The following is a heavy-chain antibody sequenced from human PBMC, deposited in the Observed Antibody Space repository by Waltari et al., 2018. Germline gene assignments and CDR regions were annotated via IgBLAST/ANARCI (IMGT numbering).Heavy chain of an antibody. CDR1: GGSFNDYA. D-gene: IGHD7-27*01. J-gene: IGHJ4*02. Sequence: QVQLQQWGAGLLKPSETLSLTCAVSGGSFNDYAWTWIRQPPGKGLEWIGEISHSGNTNYNPSLKSRVTLSVDTSKNQFSLRLSSVTAADTAIYYCARGAPGFWGQGTLVTVSS. CDR3: ARGAPGF. CDR2: ISHSGNT. V-gene: IGHV4-34*01.